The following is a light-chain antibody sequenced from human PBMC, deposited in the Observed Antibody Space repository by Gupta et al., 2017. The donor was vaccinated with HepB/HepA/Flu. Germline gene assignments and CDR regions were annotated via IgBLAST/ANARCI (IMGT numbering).Light chain of an antibody. CDR2: INSDGSH. CDR3: QTWSTGTVV. J-gene: IGLJ2*01. V-gene: IGLV4-69*01. Sequence: QLVLTQSPSASASLGASVKLTCTLSSGHSSYAIAWHQQQPDKVPRYLMKINSDGSHSKGDGIPERFSGSSSAAERYLTISSLQSEDEAYYYCQTWSTGTVVFGGGTKLTVL. CDR1: SGHSSYA.